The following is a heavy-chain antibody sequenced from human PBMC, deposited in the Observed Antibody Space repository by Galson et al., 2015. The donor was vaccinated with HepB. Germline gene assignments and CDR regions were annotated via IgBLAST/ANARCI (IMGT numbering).Heavy chain of an antibody. V-gene: IGHV1-18*04. CDR3: ARGIGSSGYWNWLDP. D-gene: IGHD3-22*01. CDR2: ISADNGNT. J-gene: IGHJ5*02. Sequence: SAKVSCKASGYTFTSYGITWVRQAPGQGLEWMGWISADNGNTKYAQKLQGRVTMTTDTSTNTAYMDLRSLRSDDTAVYYCARGIGSSGYWNWLDPWGQGTLVTVSS. CDR1: GYTFTSYG.